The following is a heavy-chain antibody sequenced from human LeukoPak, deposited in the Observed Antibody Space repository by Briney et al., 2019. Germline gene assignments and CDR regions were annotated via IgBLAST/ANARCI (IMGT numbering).Heavy chain of an antibody. CDR2: IYTSGST. J-gene: IGHJ3*02. CDR1: GGSINSYY. Sequence: PSETLSLTCTVSGGSINSYYWRWIRQPAGKGLAWIGRIYTSGSTNYNPSLKSRVTMSVDTSKNQFSLKLSSVTAADTAVYYCAREEVGATDAFDIWGQGTMVTVSS. V-gene: IGHV4-4*07. CDR3: AREEVGATDAFDI. D-gene: IGHD1-26*01.